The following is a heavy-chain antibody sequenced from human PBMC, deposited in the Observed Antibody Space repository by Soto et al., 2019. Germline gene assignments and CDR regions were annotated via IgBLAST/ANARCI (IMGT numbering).Heavy chain of an antibody. Sequence: PSETLSLTCAVSGDSISSSNWWGWIRQPPGKGLEWIGYIYYSGSTYYNPSLKSRVTMSVDTSKNQFSLKLSSVTAVDTAVYYCARSFGYCISTSCYMNWFDPWGQGTLVTVS. CDR3: ARSFGYCISTSCYMNWFDP. CDR1: GDSISSSNW. CDR2: IYYSGST. D-gene: IGHD2-2*02. J-gene: IGHJ5*02. V-gene: IGHV4-28*01.